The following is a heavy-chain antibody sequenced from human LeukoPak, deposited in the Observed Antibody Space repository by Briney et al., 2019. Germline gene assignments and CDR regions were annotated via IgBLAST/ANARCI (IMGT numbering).Heavy chain of an antibody. CDR2: IYTSGST. D-gene: IGHD4-17*01. CDR3: ARYFNDYGDYVYAFDI. J-gene: IGHJ3*02. Sequence: SETLSLTCTVSGGSISSYYWSWIRQPAGKGLEWIGRIYTSGSTNYNPSLKSRVTMSVDTSKNQFSLKLSSVTAADTAVYYCARYFNDYGDYVYAFDIWGQGTMVTVSS. V-gene: IGHV4-4*07. CDR1: GGSISSYY.